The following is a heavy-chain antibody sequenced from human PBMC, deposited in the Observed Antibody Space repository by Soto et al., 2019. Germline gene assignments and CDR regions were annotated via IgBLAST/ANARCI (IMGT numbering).Heavy chain of an antibody. J-gene: IGHJ4*01. CDR1: GFTFTSSA. D-gene: IGHD2-8*01. Sequence: ASVKVSCKASGFTFTSSAVQWVRQARGQRLEWIGWIVVGSGNTNYAQKFQERVTITRDMSTSTAYMELSSLRSEDTAVYYCAEILGYCTNGVCYTGSWNYYVDYWG. CDR2: IVVGSGNT. CDR3: AEILGYCTNGVCYTGSWNYYVDY. V-gene: IGHV1-58*01.